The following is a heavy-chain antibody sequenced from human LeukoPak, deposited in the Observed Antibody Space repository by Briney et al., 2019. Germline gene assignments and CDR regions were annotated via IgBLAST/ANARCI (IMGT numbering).Heavy chain of an antibody. Sequence: PPETLSLTCTVSGGSISSGGYYWSWIRQHPGKGLEWIGYIYYSGSTYYNPSLKSRVTISVDTSKNQFSLKLSSVTAADTAVYYCARSKRGIAAAYNWFDPWGQGTLVTVSS. J-gene: IGHJ5*02. CDR1: GGSISSGGYY. CDR2: IYYSGST. V-gene: IGHV4-31*03. CDR3: ARSKRGIAAAYNWFDP. D-gene: IGHD6-13*01.